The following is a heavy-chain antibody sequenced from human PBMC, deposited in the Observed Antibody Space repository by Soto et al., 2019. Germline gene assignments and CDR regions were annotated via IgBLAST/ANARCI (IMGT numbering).Heavy chain of an antibody. D-gene: IGHD3-10*01. J-gene: IGHJ6*02. CDR2: ISSSSSYI. V-gene: IGHV3-21*01. Sequence: GGSLRLSCAASAFSFSTYSMNWVRQAPGKGLEWVSSISSSSSYIYYADSVTGRFTISRDNAKNSLFLQMNSLRAEDTAIYYWARAGFGEFPYYDYYAMDVWGQGTPVTVSS. CDR3: ARAGFGEFPYYDYYAMDV. CDR1: AFSFSTYS.